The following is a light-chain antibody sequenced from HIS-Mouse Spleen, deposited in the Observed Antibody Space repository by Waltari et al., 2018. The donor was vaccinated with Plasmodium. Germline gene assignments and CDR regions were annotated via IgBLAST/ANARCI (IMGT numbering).Light chain of an antibody. CDR2: GKN. V-gene: IGLV3-19*01. J-gene: IGLJ2*01. Sequence: TCQGDSLRSYYASWYQQKPGQAPVLVIYGKNNRPSGIPDRFSGSSSGNTASLTITGAQAEDEADYYCNSRDSSGTHGVFGGGTKLTVL. CDR3: NSRDSSGTHGV. CDR1: SLRSYY.